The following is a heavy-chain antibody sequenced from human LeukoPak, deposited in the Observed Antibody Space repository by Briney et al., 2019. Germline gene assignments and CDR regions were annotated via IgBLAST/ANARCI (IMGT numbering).Heavy chain of an antibody. Sequence: GGSLRLSCAASGFTFSSYGMHWVRQAPGKGLEWVAFIRYDGSNKYYADSVKGRFTISRDNSKNTLYLQMNSLRAEDTAVYYCANIRGSPKKTDAFDIWGQGTMVTVSS. J-gene: IGHJ3*02. D-gene: IGHD2-2*01. CDR2: IRYDGSNK. V-gene: IGHV3-30*02. CDR1: GFTFSSYG. CDR3: ANIRGSPKKTDAFDI.